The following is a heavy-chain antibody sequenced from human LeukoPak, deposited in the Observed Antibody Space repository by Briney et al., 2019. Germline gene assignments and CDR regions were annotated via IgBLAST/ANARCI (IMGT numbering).Heavy chain of an antibody. CDR1: GGSISSSSYY. V-gene: IGHV4-39*07. D-gene: IGHD2-15*01. J-gene: IGHJ4*02. Sequence: SETLSLTCTVSGGSISSSSYYWGWIRQPPGKGLEWIGSMYYSGSTYYNPSLKSRVTISVDTSKNQFSLKLSSVTAADTALYYCAKGSGGSSGDWGQGTLVTVSS. CDR2: MYYSGST. CDR3: AKGSGGSSGD.